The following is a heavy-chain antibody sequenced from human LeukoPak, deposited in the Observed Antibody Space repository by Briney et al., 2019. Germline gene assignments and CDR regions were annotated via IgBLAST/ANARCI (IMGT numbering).Heavy chain of an antibody. CDR3: ARDEARYSSGYYPNWFDP. J-gene: IGHJ5*02. Sequence: ASVKVSCKASGYTFSSYGISWVRQAPGQGLEWMGWISGYNGNTHYAHNLQGRVTMTTDTSTSTAYMELRSLRSDDTAVYYCARDEARYSSGYYPNWFDPWGQGTLVTVSS. CDR1: GYTFSSYG. V-gene: IGHV1-18*01. CDR2: ISGYNGNT. D-gene: IGHD3-22*01.